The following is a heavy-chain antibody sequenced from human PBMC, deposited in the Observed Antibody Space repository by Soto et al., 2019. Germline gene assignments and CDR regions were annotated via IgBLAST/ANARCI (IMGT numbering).Heavy chain of an antibody. J-gene: IGHJ5*02. Sequence: ASVKVSCKASGYTFTSYGTSWVRQAPGRGLEWMGWISAYNGNTNYAQKLQGRVTMTTDTSTSTAYMELRSLRSDDTAVYYCASFTIAVAGHNWFDPWGQGTLVTVSS. CDR2: ISAYNGNT. CDR3: ASFTIAVAGHNWFDP. D-gene: IGHD6-19*01. CDR1: GYTFTSYG. V-gene: IGHV1-18*01.